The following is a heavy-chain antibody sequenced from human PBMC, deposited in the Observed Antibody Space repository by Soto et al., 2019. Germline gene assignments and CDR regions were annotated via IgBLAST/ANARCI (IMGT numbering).Heavy chain of an antibody. V-gene: IGHV1-18*04. CDR1: GYTFTSYG. Sequence: ASVKVSCTASGYTFTSYGISWVRPAPGQGLEWMGWISAYNANTNYAQKLQGRVTMTTDTSTSTAYMELRSLRSDDTAVYYCARVRLVSALRYFDWSKTKTFPILDYFDYWGQGTLVTVSS. D-gene: IGHD3-9*01. CDR3: ARVRLVSALRYFDWSKTKTFPILDYFDY. J-gene: IGHJ4*02. CDR2: ISAYNANT.